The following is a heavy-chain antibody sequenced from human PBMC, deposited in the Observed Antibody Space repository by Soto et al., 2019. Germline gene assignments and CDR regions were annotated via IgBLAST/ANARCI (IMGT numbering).Heavy chain of an antibody. J-gene: IGHJ6*02. CDR2: IYPGDSDT. CDR1: GYSFTSYW. D-gene: IGHD4-4*01. V-gene: IGHV5-51*01. CDR3: ARHWDDYSSTYYYYGMDV. Sequence: PGESLKISCKGSGYSFTSYWIGWVRQMPGKGLEWMGIIYPGDSDTRYSPSFQGQVTISADKSISTAYLQWSSLKASDTAMYYCARHWDDYSSTYYYYGMDVWGQGTTVTVSS.